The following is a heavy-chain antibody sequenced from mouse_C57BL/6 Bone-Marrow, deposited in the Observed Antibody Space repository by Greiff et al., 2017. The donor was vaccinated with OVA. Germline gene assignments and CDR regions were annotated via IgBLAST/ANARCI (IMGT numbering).Heavy chain of an antibody. D-gene: IGHD1-1*01. CDR2: ILPGSGST. V-gene: IGHV1-9*01. CDR1: GYTFTGYW. J-gene: IGHJ3*01. Sequence: QVQLQQSGAELMKPGASVKLSCKATGYTFTGYWIAWVKQRPGHGLEWIGEILPGSGSTNYNEKFKGKATFTADTSSNTAYMQLSSLTTEDSAIYYCARALYYYGSREFAYWGQGTLVTVSA. CDR3: ARALYYYGSREFAY.